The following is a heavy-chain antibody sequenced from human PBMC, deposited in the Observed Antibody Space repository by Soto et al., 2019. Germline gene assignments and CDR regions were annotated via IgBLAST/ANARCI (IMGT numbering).Heavy chain of an antibody. Sequence: QVQLVESGGGVVQPGRSLRLSCAASGFTFSSYAMHWVRQAPGKGLEWVAVISYDGSNKYYADSVKGRFTISRDNSKNTLYLQRNSLRAEDTALYYCARAYEGDYFDHWGQGTLVTVSS. J-gene: IGHJ4*02. D-gene: IGHD3-16*01. V-gene: IGHV3-30-3*01. CDR1: GFTFSSYA. CDR2: ISYDGSNK. CDR3: ARAYEGDYFDH.